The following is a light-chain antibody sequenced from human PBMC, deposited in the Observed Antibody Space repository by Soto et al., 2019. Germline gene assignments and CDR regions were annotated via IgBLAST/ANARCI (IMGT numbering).Light chain of an antibody. V-gene: IGKV3-20*01. Sequence: EIVLTQSPGTLSLSPGERATLSCRASQSVSSTYLAWYQQKPGQPPGLLIYGASTRATGIPDRFSGSGSGTDFTLTISRLEPEDFAVFYCQQYGSSPRTFGQGTKV. CDR3: QQYGSSPRT. CDR2: GAS. J-gene: IGKJ1*01. CDR1: QSVSSTY.